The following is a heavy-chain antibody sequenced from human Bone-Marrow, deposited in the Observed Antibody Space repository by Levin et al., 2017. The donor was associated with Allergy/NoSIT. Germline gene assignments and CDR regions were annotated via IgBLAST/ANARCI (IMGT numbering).Heavy chain of an antibody. J-gene: IGHJ4*02. CDR1: GFAFSTYW. Sequence: PGGSLRLSCAASGFAFSTYWMTWVRQAPGKGLEWVANIKQDGSERYYVDSVKGRFTISRDNAKNSLYLQMSSLRAEDTAVYYCVREPESIGWYAAYWGQGTLVTVSS. CDR3: VREPESIGWYAAY. D-gene: IGHD6-19*01. CDR2: IKQDGSER. V-gene: IGHV3-7*01.